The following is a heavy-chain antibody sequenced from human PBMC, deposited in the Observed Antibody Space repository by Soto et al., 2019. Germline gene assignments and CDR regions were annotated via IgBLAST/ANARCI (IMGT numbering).Heavy chain of an antibody. CDR3: ATGVNNRNLDGFDV. V-gene: IGHV1-69*13. J-gene: IGHJ3*01. Sequence: ASVKVSCKASGGTFSNHAFNWVRQAPGQGLEWMGGIIPVFDIPNYPQKLQGRVTISADESTTTATLELSSLRSEDTAVYYCATGVNNRNLDGFDVWGQGTMVTVSS. CDR1: GGTFSNHA. D-gene: IGHD4-4*01. CDR2: IIPVFDIP.